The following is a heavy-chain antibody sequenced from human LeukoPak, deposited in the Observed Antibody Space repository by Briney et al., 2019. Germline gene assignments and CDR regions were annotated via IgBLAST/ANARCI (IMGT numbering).Heavy chain of an antibody. CDR2: FYDGGNT. Sequence: SETLSLTCSVSGGSITSSNFHWGWIRQPPGKGLEWIGNFYDGGNTYYKPSLKSRVTISVDTSKNQFSLKLSSVTAADTAVYYCASQAIAAAAETVGYWGQGTLVTVSS. CDR1: GGSITSSNFH. CDR3: ASQAIAAAAETVGY. V-gene: IGHV4-39*01. J-gene: IGHJ4*02. D-gene: IGHD6-13*01.